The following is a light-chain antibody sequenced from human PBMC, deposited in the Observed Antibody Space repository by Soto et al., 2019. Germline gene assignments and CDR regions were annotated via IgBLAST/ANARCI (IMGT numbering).Light chain of an antibody. CDR1: QSISRW. Sequence: DIQMTQSPSTLSASVGDRETITCRASQSISRWLAWYQQKPGTATKLLIYKASTLQTEAPSRFTGSGSETEFTLFISCLLPDDSATYYCQQYNDNWTFGQGTKVDIK. CDR3: QQYNDNWT. CDR2: KAS. V-gene: IGKV1-5*03. J-gene: IGKJ1*01.